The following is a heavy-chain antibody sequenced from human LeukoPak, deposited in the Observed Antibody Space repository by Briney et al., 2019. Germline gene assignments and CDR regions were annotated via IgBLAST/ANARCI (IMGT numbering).Heavy chain of an antibody. J-gene: IGHJ4*02. D-gene: IGHD3-22*01. CDR3: VRLRRNYDSSGYYYYYDY. V-gene: IGHV3-21*01. CDR2: ISVRSNYI. Sequence: GGSLRLSCVASGYTFSSFSINWVRQAPGKGLEWVSSISVRSNYIYYADSVRGRFSISRDDARNLLYLQMDSLRGDDTAVYYCVRLRRNYDSSGYYYYYDYWGQGTLVTVSS. CDR1: GYTFSSFS.